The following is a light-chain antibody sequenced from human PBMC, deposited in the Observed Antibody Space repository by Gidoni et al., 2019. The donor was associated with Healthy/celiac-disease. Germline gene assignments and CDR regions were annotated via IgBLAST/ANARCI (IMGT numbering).Light chain of an antibody. V-gene: IGKV1-27*01. Sequence: DIQMTQSPSSLSASVAVRVTITCRASQGISNYLAGYQQKPGKVPKLLIYAASTLQSGVPSRFSGSGSGTDFTLTISSLQPEDVATYYCQKYNSAPWTFGQGTKVEIK. CDR1: QGISNY. CDR2: AAS. J-gene: IGKJ1*01. CDR3: QKYNSAPWT.